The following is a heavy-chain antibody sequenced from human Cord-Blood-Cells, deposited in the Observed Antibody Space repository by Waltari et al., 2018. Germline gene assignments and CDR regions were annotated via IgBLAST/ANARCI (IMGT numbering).Heavy chain of an antibody. CDR2: FNAGNGNT. Sequence: QVQLVQSGAEVKKPGASVKVSCKASGYTFTSYAMPWVRQAPGQRIEWMGWFNAGNGNTKYSQKYQGRVTITRDTSASTAYMELSSLRSGDTAEYYCARGGNGGNSNWYFDLWGRGTLVTVSS. V-gene: IGHV1-3*01. J-gene: IGHJ2*01. CDR3: ARGGNGGNSNWYFDL. CDR1: GYTFTSYA. D-gene: IGHD2-21*02.